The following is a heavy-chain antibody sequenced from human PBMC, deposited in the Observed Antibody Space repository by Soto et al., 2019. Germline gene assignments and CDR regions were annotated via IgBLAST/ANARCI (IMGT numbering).Heavy chain of an antibody. CDR3: ARDKITGLFDY. V-gene: IGHV4-30-4*01. CDR2: IYYSGST. D-gene: IGHD2-8*02. CDR1: GCSISSGDYY. Sequence: PSETLSLTCTVSGCSISSGDYYWSWIRQPPGKGLEWIGHIYYSGSTYYNPSLKSRVTISVDTSKNQFSLKLRSVTAADTAVYYCARDKITGLFDYWGQGTLVTVSS. J-gene: IGHJ4*02.